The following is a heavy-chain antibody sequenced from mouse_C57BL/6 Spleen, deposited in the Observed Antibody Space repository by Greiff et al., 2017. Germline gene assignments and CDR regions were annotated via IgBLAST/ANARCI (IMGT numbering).Heavy chain of an antibody. CDR3: ASTAQAFDY. V-gene: IGHV14-3*01. J-gene: IGHJ2*01. CDR1: GYAFSSSW. Sequence: VQLQQSGPELVKPGASVKISCKASGYAFSSSWMNWVKQRPEQGLEWIGRIDPANGNTKYAPKFQGKATITADTSSNTAYLQLSSLTSEDTAIYYCASTAQAFDYWGQGTTLTVSS. D-gene: IGHD3-2*02. CDR2: IDPANGNT.